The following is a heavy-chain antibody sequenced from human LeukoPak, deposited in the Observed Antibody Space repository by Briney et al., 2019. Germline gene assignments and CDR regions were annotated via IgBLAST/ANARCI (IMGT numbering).Heavy chain of an antibody. Sequence: GGSLRLSCAASGFTFSSYGMHWVRQAPGKGLEWVAFIRYDGSNNYYADSVKGRFTISRDNSKNTLYLQMNSLRAEDTAVYYCAKEPGFTAVGTYFDYWGQGTLVTVSS. CDR2: IRYDGSNN. J-gene: IGHJ4*02. CDR1: GFTFSSYG. D-gene: IGHD5-18*01. V-gene: IGHV3-30*02. CDR3: AKEPGFTAVGTYFDY.